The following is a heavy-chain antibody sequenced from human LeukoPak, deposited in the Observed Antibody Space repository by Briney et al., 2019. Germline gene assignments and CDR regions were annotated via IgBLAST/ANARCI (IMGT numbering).Heavy chain of an antibody. J-gene: IGHJ3*02. D-gene: IGHD5-24*01. V-gene: IGHV5-51*01. CDR2: IYPGDSDT. CDR3: ARQVVVQVEMATEDAFDI. CDR1: GYSFTSYW. Sequence: GESLKISCKGSGYSFTSYWIGWVRQMPGKGLEWMGIIYPGDSDTRYSPSFQGQVTISADKSISTAYLQWSSLKASDTAMYYCARQVVVQVEMATEDAFDIWGQGTMVTVSS.